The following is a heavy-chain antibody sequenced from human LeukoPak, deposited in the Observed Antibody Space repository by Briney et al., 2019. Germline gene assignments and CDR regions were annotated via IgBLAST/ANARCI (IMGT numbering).Heavy chain of an antibody. CDR1: GFTFSSYS. J-gene: IGHJ5*02. Sequence: PGGSLRLSCAASGFTFSSYSMNWVRQAPGKGLEWVSSISSSSSYIYYADSVKGRFTISRDNAKNPLYLQMNSLRAEDTAVYYCARRYSSSSNWFDPWGQGTLVTVSS. CDR3: ARRYSSSSNWFDP. V-gene: IGHV3-21*01. D-gene: IGHD6-6*01. CDR2: ISSSSSYI.